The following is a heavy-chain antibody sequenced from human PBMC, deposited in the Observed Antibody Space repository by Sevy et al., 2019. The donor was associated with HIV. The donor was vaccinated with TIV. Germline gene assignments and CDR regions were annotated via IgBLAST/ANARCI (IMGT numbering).Heavy chain of an antibody. J-gene: IGHJ6*02. D-gene: IGHD2-8*01. V-gene: IGHV3-21*01. CDR2: ISTSSSYI. CDR3: ARISCTNGVCFQGYYYAMDV. Sequence: GGSLRLSCAASGFTFSSYSMNWVRQAPGKGLEWVSSISTSSSYIYYAYSVKGRFTISRDNAKNSLYLQMNSLRAEDTAVYYCARISCTNGVCFQGYYYAMDVWGQGTTVTVSS. CDR1: GFTFSSYS.